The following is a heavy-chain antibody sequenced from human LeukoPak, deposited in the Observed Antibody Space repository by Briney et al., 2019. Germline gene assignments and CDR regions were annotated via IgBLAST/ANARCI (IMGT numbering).Heavy chain of an antibody. Sequence: SETLSLTCTVSGGSISSYYWSWIRQPPGKGLEWIGYIYYSGSINYNPSLKSRVTISVDTSKNQFSLKLSSVTAADTAVYYCARLLSHVGWFDPWGQGTLVTVSS. CDR2: IYYSGSI. D-gene: IGHD1-26*01. V-gene: IGHV4-59*08. J-gene: IGHJ5*02. CDR3: ARLLSHVGWFDP. CDR1: GGSISSYY.